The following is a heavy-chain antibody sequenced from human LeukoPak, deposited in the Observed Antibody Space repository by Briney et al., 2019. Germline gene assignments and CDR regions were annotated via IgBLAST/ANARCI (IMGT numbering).Heavy chain of an antibody. CDR1: DDSISDYY. CDR3: TRGAGWLIDY. V-gene: IGHV4-59*01. D-gene: IGHD3-16*01. J-gene: IGHJ4*02. CDR2: FHNSGTS. Sequence: SETLSLTSTVSDDSISDYYRGWIRQPPGKGLEWIGYFHNSGTSTYNPSLKSRVTISADTSKNQFSLKLNSLTTADTAVYYCTRGAGWLIDYWGQGILVTVSS.